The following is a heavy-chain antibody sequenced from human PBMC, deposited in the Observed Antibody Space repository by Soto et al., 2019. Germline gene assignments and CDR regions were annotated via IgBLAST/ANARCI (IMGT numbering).Heavy chain of an antibody. CDR2: ISGSGGST. CDR1: GFTFSSYA. D-gene: IGHD6-6*01. Sequence: EVQLLESGGGLVQPGGSLRLSCAASGFTFSSYAMSWVRQAPGKGLEWVSAISGSGGSTYYADSVKGRFTISRDNSKNELYLQMNSLRAEDTAVYYCAKVPRGVAYSRSYYFDYWGQGTLVTVSS. V-gene: IGHV3-23*01. J-gene: IGHJ4*02. CDR3: AKVPRGVAYSRSYYFDY.